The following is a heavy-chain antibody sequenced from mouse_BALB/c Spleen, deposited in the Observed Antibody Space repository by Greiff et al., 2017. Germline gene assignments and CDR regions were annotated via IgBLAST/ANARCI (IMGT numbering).Heavy chain of an antibody. Sequence: QVQLQQSGPGLVQPSQSLSITCTVSGFSLTSYGVHWVRQSPGKGLEWLGVIWSGGSTDYNAAFISRLSISKDNSKSQVFFKMNSLQANNTAIYYCARKPSCRYGGGYAMDYWGQGTSVTGSS. CDR3: ARKPSCRYGGGYAMDY. CDR2: IWSGGST. D-gene: IGHD2-14*01. CDR1: GFSLTSYG. J-gene: IGHJ4*01. V-gene: IGHV2-2*02.